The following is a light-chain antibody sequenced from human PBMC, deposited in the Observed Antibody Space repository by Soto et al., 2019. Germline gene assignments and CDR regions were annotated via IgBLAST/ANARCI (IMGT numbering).Light chain of an antibody. Sequence: AVLLTQSPSSFSASTGDRATITCRARQDIHNYLAWYQQVPGKAPKLLLYAASILQTGDPSRFSGSGSGTELTISSDGLQSLDYATSFCQLYDKYPWTVGQGTTVE. CDR1: QDIHNY. CDR2: AAS. CDR3: QLYDKYPWT. V-gene: IGKV1-8*01. J-gene: IGKJ1*01.